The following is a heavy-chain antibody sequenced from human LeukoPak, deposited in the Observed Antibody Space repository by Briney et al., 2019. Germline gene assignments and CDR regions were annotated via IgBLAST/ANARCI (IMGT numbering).Heavy chain of an antibody. V-gene: IGHV4-31*11. CDR3: ARVGSGYCSSTSCYTDNWFDP. Sequence: SETLSLTCAVYGGSFSGYYWSWIRQHPGKGLEWIGYTYYSGSTYYNPSLKSRVTISVDTSKNQFSLKLSSVTAADTAVYYCARVGSGYCSSTSCYTDNWFDPWGQGTLVTVSS. CDR1: GGSFSGYY. D-gene: IGHD2-2*02. CDR2: TYYSGST. J-gene: IGHJ5*02.